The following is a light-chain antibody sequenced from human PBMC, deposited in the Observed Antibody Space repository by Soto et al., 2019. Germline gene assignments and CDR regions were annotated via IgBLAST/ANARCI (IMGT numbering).Light chain of an antibody. V-gene: IGKV4-1*01. Sequence: DIVMTQSPDSLAVSLGERATINCKSSQSVLYSSNNKNYLAWYQQKPGQPPKLLIYWASTRESGVPDRFSGSGSGTEFTLTSSSLQAEDVAVYYCQQYYITPPTTFGGGTKVEIK. CDR3: QQYYITPPTT. J-gene: IGKJ4*02. CDR2: WAS. CDR1: QSVLYSSNNKNY.